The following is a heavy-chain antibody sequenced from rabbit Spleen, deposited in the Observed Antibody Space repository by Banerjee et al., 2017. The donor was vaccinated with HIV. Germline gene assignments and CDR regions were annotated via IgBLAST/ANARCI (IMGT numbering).Heavy chain of an antibody. V-gene: IGHV1S47*01. CDR3: TRNANGGWDL. J-gene: IGHJ4*01. CDR2: IEPIFGHT. Sequence: EQLVESGGGLVQPGGSLTLSCKASGFDFSHYGVSWVRQAPGKGLEWIGYIEPIFGHTYYANWVNGRFTISSDNAQNTVDLQMNSLTAADTATYFCTRNANGGWDLWGQGTLVTVS. CDR1: GFDFSHYG. D-gene: IGHD4-1*01.